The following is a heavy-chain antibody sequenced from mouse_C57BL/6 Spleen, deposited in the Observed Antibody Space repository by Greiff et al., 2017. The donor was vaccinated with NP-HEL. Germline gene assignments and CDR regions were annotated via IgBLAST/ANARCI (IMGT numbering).Heavy chain of an antibody. CDR3: ARQGGITTVPSWSFDV. D-gene: IGHD1-1*01. CDR1: GFTFSSYG. J-gene: IGHJ1*03. CDR2: ISSGGSYT. V-gene: IGHV5-6*01. Sequence: EVQRVESGGDLVKPGGSLKLSCAASGFTFSSYGMSWVRQTPDKRLEWVATISSGGSYTYYPDSVKGRFTISRDNAKNTLYLQMSRMKSGDTAMYYCARQGGITTVPSWSFDVWGTGTTVTVSS.